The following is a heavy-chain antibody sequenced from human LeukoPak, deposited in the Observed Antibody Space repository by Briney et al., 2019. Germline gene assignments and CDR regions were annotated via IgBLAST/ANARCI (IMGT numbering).Heavy chain of an antibody. V-gene: IGHV4-30-4*01. CDR3: ARTYIDYLPL. Sequence: PSETLSLTCTVSGGSITSDDYSWSLIRQPPGKGLEWIGYIYYSGNTYYNPSLKSRVTISVDASKNQFSLKLSSVTAADTAVYYCARTYIDYLPLWGQGTLVTVSS. J-gene: IGHJ4*02. CDR2: IYYSGNT. D-gene: IGHD4-11*01. CDR1: GGSITSDDYS.